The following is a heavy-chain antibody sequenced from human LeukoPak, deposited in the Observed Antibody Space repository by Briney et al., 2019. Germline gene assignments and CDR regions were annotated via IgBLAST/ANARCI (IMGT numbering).Heavy chain of an antibody. Sequence: SETLSLTCSVSGGSLNNYYWSWIRQPPGKGLEWIGHISYSGNTNYNSSLRSRVTISVDTSSNQFSLRLSSVTAADTAVYYCARDSYTGSHFEDTFDIWGQGTMVTVSS. D-gene: IGHD1-26*01. CDR2: ISYSGNT. J-gene: IGHJ3*02. V-gene: IGHV4-59*01. CDR1: GGSLNNYY. CDR3: ARDSYTGSHFEDTFDI.